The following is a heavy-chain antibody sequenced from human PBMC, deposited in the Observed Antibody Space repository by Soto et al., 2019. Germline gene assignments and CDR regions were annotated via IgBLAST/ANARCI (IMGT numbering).Heavy chain of an antibody. V-gene: IGHV1-18*01. Sequence: QVQLVQSGAEVKKPGASVKVSCKATGYTFSTFGISWVRQAPGQGLEWMGWISAYNGNTHHAQKLQGRVTMTTDTSTSTAYMELRSLRSDDTAVYYCGRSWPAAPGIFEFWGQGTLVTVSS. D-gene: IGHD6-13*01. CDR3: GRSWPAAPGIFEF. J-gene: IGHJ4*02. CDR2: ISAYNGNT. CDR1: GYTFSTFG.